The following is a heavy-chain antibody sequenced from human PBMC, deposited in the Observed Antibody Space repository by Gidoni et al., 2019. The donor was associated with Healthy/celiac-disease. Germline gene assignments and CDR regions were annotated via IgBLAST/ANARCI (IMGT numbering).Heavy chain of an antibody. CDR3: ARDLTYYDILTGYTDGMDV. CDR2: ISSSSSYI. D-gene: IGHD3-9*01. Sequence: EVQLVESGGGLVKPGGSLRLSCAASGFTFNTYSMNWVRQAPGKGLEWVSSISSSSSYIYYADSVKGRFTISRDNAKNSLYLQMNSLRAEDTAVYYCARDLTYYDILTGYTDGMDVWGQGTTVTVSS. J-gene: IGHJ6*02. CDR1: GFTFNTYS. V-gene: IGHV3-21*01.